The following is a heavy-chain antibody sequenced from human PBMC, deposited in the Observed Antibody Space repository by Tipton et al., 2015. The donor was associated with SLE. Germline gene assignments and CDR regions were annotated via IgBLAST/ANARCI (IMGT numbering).Heavy chain of an antibody. Sequence: TLSLTCTVSGDSISNYYWSWIRQSAGKGLEWMGRFYPGGTTSYNPSFKSRVTMSADTSKNQFSLKLNSVTAADTAVYYCARGVRIAVVKGWYFDLWGRSTLVTVSS. D-gene: IGHD6-19*01. CDR3: ARGVRIAVVKGWYFDL. CDR1: GDSISNYY. CDR2: FYPGGTT. V-gene: IGHV4-4*07. J-gene: IGHJ2*01.